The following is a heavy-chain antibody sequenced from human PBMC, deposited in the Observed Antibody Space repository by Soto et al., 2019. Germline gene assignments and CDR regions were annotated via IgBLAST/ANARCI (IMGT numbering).Heavy chain of an antibody. CDR3: ARDRVESGYPEYFQH. V-gene: IGHV3-23*01. D-gene: IGHD3-22*01. J-gene: IGHJ1*01. Sequence: PGGSLRLSCSASGFTFSTFTMNWVRQAPGKGLELVSGIYGSGGETFYADSMKGRVTISRDNSKNTLFLQMNSLRPEDTAVYYCARDRVESGYPEYFQHWGQGTLVTVSS. CDR2: IYGSGGET. CDR1: GFTFSTFT.